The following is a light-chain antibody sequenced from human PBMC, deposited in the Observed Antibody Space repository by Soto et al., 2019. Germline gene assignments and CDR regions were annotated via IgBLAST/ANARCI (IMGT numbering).Light chain of an antibody. V-gene: IGLV2-14*01. CDR1: SSDVGGYNY. Sequence: QSVLTQPASVSGSPGQSITISCTGTSSDVGGYNYASWYQQHPGKAPKLIIYDVSNRPSGVSNRFSGSKSGNTASLTISGLQAEDEADYYCSSYTSSSVGVFGTGTKVTVL. CDR2: DVS. J-gene: IGLJ1*01. CDR3: SSYTSSSVGV.